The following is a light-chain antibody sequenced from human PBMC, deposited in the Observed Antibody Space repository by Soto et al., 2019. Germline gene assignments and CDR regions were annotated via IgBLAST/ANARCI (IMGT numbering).Light chain of an antibody. CDR1: QTISSW. V-gene: IGKV1-5*03. Sequence: DIQMTQSPSTLSGTVGDKVTITCPASQTISSWLAWYKQKPGKAPKIMIYKASTLKSGVPSRFRGSGSGTEFTLTISSLQPDDFETYYCQHYNSYSEAFGQGTKVDIK. J-gene: IGKJ1*01. CDR2: KAS. CDR3: QHYNSYSEA.